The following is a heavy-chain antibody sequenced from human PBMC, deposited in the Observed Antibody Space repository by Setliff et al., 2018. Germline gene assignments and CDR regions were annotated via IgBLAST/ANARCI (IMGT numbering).Heavy chain of an antibody. Sequence: SETLSLTSTVSGASITNINYYWGLIRQPPGKGLGWIGSIFYSGRTFYNPSLKSRVTISVDTSKNQFSLTLSSVTAADTAVYYCARLPNYVWGSPVDYWGQGTLVTVSS. CDR3: ARLPNYVWGSPVDY. V-gene: IGHV4-39*01. CDR1: GASITNINYY. D-gene: IGHD3-16*01. CDR2: IFYSGRT. J-gene: IGHJ4*02.